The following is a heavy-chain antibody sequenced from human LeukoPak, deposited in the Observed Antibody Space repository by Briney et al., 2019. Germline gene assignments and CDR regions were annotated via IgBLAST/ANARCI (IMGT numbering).Heavy chain of an antibody. Sequence: GGSLRLSCAASGFTFSSYGMLWVRQAPGKGLEWVAVISYDGSNKYYADSVKGRFTISRDNSKNTLYLQMNSLRAEDTAVYYCAKGGYSYGLDYWGQGTLVTVSS. V-gene: IGHV3-30*18. CDR3: AKGGYSYGLDY. CDR1: GFTFSSYG. D-gene: IGHD5-18*01. CDR2: ISYDGSNK. J-gene: IGHJ4*02.